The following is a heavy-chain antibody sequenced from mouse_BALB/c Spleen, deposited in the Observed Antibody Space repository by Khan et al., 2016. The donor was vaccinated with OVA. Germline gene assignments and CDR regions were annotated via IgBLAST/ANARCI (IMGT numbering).Heavy chain of an antibody. CDR2: INTYTGEA. CDR3: ARGVTYYADYGKYHYAMDY. V-gene: IGHV9-3-1*01. CDR1: GYTFTKYG. J-gene: IGHJ4*01. D-gene: IGHD2-13*01. Sequence: QIQLVQSGPELKKPGETVKISCKASGYTFTKYGMNWVKQAPGKGLKWMGWINTYTGEATYADDFRGLIAFSLAPSPRTAYLQINNLNNEDTAPYFWARGVTYYADYGKYHYAMDYWGQGTSVTVSS.